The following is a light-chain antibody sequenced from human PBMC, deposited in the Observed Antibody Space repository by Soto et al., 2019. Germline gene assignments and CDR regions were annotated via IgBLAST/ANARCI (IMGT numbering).Light chain of an antibody. CDR2: DAS. J-gene: IGKJ1*01. V-gene: IGKV3-20*01. CDR1: QSVSSSY. CDR3: QRYGSSPWT. Sequence: EIVLTQSPGTLSLSPGERATLSCRASQSVSSSYLAWYQQKSGQAPRLLIYDASSRATGIPDRFSGSGSGTDFTLTISRLEPEDFAVYYCQRYGSSPWTFGQGTKVEIK.